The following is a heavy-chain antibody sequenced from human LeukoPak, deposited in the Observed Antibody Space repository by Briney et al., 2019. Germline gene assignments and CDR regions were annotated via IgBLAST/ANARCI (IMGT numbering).Heavy chain of an antibody. CDR1: GYTFTGFY. CDR2: INPNSGGT. D-gene: IGHD5-12*01. Sequence: ASVKVSCKASGYTFTGFYIHWVRQAHGQGLEWMGWINPNSGGTNYAQKFQGRVTMTRDSSISTAYMELSRLSSDDTAVYYCATARDILTTISVGGFDYWGQGTLVTVSS. CDR3: ATARDILTTISVGGFDY. V-gene: IGHV1-2*02. J-gene: IGHJ4*02.